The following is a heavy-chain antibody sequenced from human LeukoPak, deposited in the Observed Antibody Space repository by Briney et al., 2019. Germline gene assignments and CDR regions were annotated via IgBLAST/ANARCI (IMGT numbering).Heavy chain of an antibody. CDR1: GYTFTGYY. Sequence: ASVKVSCKASGYTFTGYYMHWVRQAPGQGLEWMGWINPNSGGTNYAQKFQGRVTMTRDTSISTAYMELSRLRSDDTAVYYCAREVKSNWNVGDYYYYMDVWGKGTTVTVSS. CDR3: AREVKSNWNVGDYYYYMDV. V-gene: IGHV1-2*02. J-gene: IGHJ6*03. D-gene: IGHD1-20*01. CDR2: INPNSGGT.